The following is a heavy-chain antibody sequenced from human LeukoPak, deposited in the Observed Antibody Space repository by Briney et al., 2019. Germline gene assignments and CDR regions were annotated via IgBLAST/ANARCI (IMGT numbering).Heavy chain of an antibody. D-gene: IGHD3-22*01. CDR1: GYPINNAYY. V-gene: IGHV4-61*01. Sequence: PSETLSLTCTVSGYPINNAYYWVWIRQPPGRGLEWIGHIYYTGNTNYDPSLKNRVSISVDTTKNQFSLKLTSVTSADTAKYYCARVRDYCYDNCGYYDYWGQGTLVTVSS. J-gene: IGHJ4*02. CDR2: IYYTGNT. CDR3: ARVRDYCYDNCGYYDY.